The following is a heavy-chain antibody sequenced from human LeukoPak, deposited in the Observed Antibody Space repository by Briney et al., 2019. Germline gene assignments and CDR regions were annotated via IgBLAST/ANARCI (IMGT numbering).Heavy chain of an antibody. Sequence: GGSLRLSCAASGFXVSSNYMSWVRQAPGKGLEWVSVIYSGGSTYYADSVKGRFTISRDNSKNTLYLQMNSLRAEDTAVYYCARDRDYGGNSDAFDLWGQGTMVTVSS. CDR1: GFXVSSNY. D-gene: IGHD4-23*01. CDR2: IYSGGST. V-gene: IGHV3-66*01. J-gene: IGHJ3*01. CDR3: ARDRDYGGNSDAFDL.